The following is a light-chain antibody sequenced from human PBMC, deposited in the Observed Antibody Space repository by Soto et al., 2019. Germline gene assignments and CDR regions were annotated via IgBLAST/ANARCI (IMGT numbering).Light chain of an antibody. CDR3: QQFDRLPYT. J-gene: IGKJ2*01. CDR1: QSVNSAY. Sequence: EIVLTQSPATLSLSPGERGTLSCRASQSVNSAYLAWYQQKPGQAPRLLIYGASRRATGIPDRFSNSGSGTDFTLTINRLQPEDFAVYYCQQFDRLPYTFGQGTKLQIK. V-gene: IGKV3-20*01. CDR2: GAS.